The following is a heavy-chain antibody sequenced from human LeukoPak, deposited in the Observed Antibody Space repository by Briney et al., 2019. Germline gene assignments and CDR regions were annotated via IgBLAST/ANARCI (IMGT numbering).Heavy chain of an antibody. D-gene: IGHD6-13*01. Sequence: ASETLSLTCTVSGGSISSSSYYWGWIRQPPGKGLEWIGSIYYSGSTYYNPSLKSRVSISVDTSKNQFSLKLSSVTAADTAVCYCVRAGYSSSWYWFDPWGQGTLVTVSS. CDR1: GGSISSSSYY. CDR2: IYYSGST. CDR3: VRAGYSSSWYWFDP. J-gene: IGHJ5*02. V-gene: IGHV4-39*07.